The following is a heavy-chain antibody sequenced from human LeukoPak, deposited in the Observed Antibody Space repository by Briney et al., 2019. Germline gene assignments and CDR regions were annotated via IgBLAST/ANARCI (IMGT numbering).Heavy chain of an antibody. D-gene: IGHD3-10*01. J-gene: IGHJ6*03. CDR3: ARERPMEGYYMDV. Sequence: GGSLRLSCAASGFTVSSNYMSWVRQAPGKGLEWASVIYSGGSTYYADSVKGRFTISRDNSKNTLYLQMNSLRAEDTAVYYCARERPMEGYYMDVWGKGTTVTISS. CDR1: GFTVSSNY. V-gene: IGHV3-53*01. CDR2: IYSGGST.